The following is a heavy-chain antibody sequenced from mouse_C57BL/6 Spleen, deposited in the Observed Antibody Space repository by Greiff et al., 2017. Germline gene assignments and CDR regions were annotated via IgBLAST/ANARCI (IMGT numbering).Heavy chain of an antibody. J-gene: IGHJ1*03. CDR1: GYTFTEYT. Sequence: QVQLQQSGAELVKPGASVKLSCKASGYTFTEYTIHWVKQRSGQGLEWIGCFYPGSGSIKYNEKFKDKATLTADKSSSTGYMELSRVTSEDSAVYFWARHEDVNTVEYFDVWGTGTTVTVSS. CDR2: FYPGSGSI. CDR3: ARHEDVNTVEYFDV. V-gene: IGHV1-62-2*01. D-gene: IGHD1-1*01.